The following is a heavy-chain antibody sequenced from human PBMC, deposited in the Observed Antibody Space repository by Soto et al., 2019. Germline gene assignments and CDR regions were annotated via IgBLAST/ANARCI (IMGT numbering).Heavy chain of an antibody. Sequence: GGSLRLSCAASGFTFNNAWMNWVRQAPGKGLEWVGRIRSKADGGTTDYAASVKDRFTISRDDSKNTLHLQMNSLKIEDTAVYYCTTEPDYSNYFDYWGQGTLVTVSS. CDR2: IRSKADGGTT. CDR3: TTEPDYSNYFDY. CDR1: GFTFNNAW. V-gene: IGHV3-15*07. D-gene: IGHD4-4*01. J-gene: IGHJ4*02.